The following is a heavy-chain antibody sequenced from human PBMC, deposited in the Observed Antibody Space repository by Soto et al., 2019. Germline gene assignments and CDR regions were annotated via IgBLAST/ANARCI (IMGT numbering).Heavy chain of an antibody. V-gene: IGHV4-39*01. J-gene: IGHJ4*02. CDR2: IYYRGST. D-gene: IGHD2-2*02. CDR1: GGSISSSSYY. CDR3: ARHDIVVVPAAIQPYYFDY. Sequence: SETLSLTCTVSGGSISSSSYYWGWIRQPPGKGLEWIGSIYYRGSTYYNPPLKSRVTISVDTSKNHFSLKMSSVTAADTAVYYCARHDIVVVPAAIQPYYFDYWGQGTLVTVSS.